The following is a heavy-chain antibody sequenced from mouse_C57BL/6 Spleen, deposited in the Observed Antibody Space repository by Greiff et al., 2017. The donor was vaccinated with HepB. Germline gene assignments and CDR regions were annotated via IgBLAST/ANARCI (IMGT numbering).Heavy chain of an antibody. CDR2: IHPNSGST. Sequence: QVQLKQPGAELVKPGASVKLSCKASGYTFTSYWMHWVKQRPGQGLEWIGMIHPNSGSTNYNEKFKSKATLTVDKSSSTAYMQLSSLTSEDSAVYYCASEDYGKEAPFDYWGQGTTLTVSS. D-gene: IGHD1-1*01. J-gene: IGHJ2*01. V-gene: IGHV1-64*01. CDR1: GYTFTSYW. CDR3: ASEDYGKEAPFDY.